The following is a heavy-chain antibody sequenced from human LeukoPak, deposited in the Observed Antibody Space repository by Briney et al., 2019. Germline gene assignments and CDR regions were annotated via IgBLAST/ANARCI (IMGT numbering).Heavy chain of an antibody. CDR2: IYYSGST. J-gene: IGHJ5*02. D-gene: IGHD3-10*01. Sequence: SETLSLTCTVSGGSISSYYWSWIRQPPGKGLEWIGYIYYSGSTNYNPSLKSRVTISVDTSKNQFSLKLSSVTAADTAVYYCARNGRVPAYNTYNWFDPWGRGTLVTVSS. CDR3: ARNGRVPAYNTYNWFDP. CDR1: GGSISSYY. V-gene: IGHV4-59*01.